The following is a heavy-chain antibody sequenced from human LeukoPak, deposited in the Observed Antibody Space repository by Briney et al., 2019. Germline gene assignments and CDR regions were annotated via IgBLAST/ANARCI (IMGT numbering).Heavy chain of an antibody. V-gene: IGHV3-11*04. J-gene: IGHJ5*02. CDR3: ARGPPNFDP. Sequence: LSLTCTVSGGSISSSSYYWGWIRQAPGKGLEWLSYIGTSGSTIYYADSVKGRFTISRDNARDSLYLQMNSLRAEDTAVYYCARGPPNFDPWGQGTLVTVSS. CDR2: IGTSGSTI. CDR1: GGSISSSSYY.